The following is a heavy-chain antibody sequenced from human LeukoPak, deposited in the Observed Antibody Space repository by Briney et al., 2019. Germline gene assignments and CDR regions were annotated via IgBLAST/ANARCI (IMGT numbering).Heavy chain of an antibody. CDR2: IYSGGRT. D-gene: IGHD5-12*01. CDR1: GFTVSTNY. V-gene: IGHV3-66*01. J-gene: IGHJ4*02. Sequence: PGGSLRLSCAASGFTVSTNYMSWVRHAPGKGLGWVSVIYSGGRTYHADSVKGRFTISRDNSKNTVYLQMNSLRAEDTAVYYCARAVTRYSGYEFDYRGQGTLVTVSS. CDR3: ARAVTRYSGYEFDY.